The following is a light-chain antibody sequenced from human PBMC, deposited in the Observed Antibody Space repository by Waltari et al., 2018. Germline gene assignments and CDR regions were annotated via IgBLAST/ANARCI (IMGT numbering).Light chain of an antibody. CDR3: QQYNTYFT. CDR1: QSVNMW. V-gene: IGKV1-5*03. Sequence: DIQMTQSPSTLSASVGDRVTITCRASQSVNMWLSWYQQKTGKAPKLLIYKTSSLESGVPYRFSGSGSGTEFTPTISSLQPDVFATYYCQQYNTYFTFGPGTKVDIK. CDR2: KTS. J-gene: IGKJ3*01.